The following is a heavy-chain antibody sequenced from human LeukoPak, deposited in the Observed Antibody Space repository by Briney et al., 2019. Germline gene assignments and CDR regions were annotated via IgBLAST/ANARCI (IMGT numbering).Heavy chain of an antibody. CDR1: GGSISSSGYY. CDR2: IYYSGNT. J-gene: IGHJ4*02. V-gene: IGHV4-39*01. Sequence: SETLSLTCTVSGGSISSSGYYWGWIRQPPGKGLEWIGSIYYSGNTYYNPSLKNRVTIFVDTSKNQFSLRLSSVTAADTAVYYCATPFATGYHSTWPSHWGQGTLVTVSS. D-gene: IGHD3-9*01. CDR3: ATPFATGYHSTWPSH.